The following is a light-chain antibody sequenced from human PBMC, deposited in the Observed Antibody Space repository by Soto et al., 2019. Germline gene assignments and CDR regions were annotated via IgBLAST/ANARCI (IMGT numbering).Light chain of an antibody. J-gene: IGLJ1*01. CDR1: SSNIGSNL. CDR3: CSYVGARRYV. V-gene: IGLV1-44*01. CDR2: NNN. Sequence: QSVLTQPPSASGTPGQRVTISCSGSSSNIGSNLVNWYQQLPGTAPKLVMYNNNQWPSGVPDRFSGSKSGTSASLAISGLQSEDEADYYCCSYVGARRYVFVIAAKVTVL.